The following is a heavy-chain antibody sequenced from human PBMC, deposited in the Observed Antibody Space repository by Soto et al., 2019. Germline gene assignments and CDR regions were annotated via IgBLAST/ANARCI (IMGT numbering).Heavy chain of an antibody. D-gene: IGHD3-22*01. Sequence: SETLSLTCAVYGGSFIGYYWNWIRQPPGKGLEWIGEINHNGRTNHNPSLKSRVTISIDTSKNQFSLKLSSLIATDTAVYYCATPHDYDDCLDSWSQGTLVTVS. CDR2: INHNGRT. CDR1: GGSFIGYY. J-gene: IGHJ4*02. V-gene: IGHV4-34*01. CDR3: ATPHDYDDCLDS.